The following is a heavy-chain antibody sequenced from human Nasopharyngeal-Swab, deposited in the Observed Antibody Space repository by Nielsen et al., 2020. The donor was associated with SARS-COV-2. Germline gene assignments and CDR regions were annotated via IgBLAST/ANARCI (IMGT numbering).Heavy chain of an antibody. Sequence: GESLKISCAASGFTFSSYSMNWVRQAPGKGLEWVSYISSSSSTIYYADPVEGRFTISRDNAKNSLYLQMNSLTDEDTAVYYCARDPASGYRYFDLWGRGTLVTVSS. CDR3: ARDPASGYRYFDL. CDR1: GFTFSSYS. CDR2: ISSSSSTI. V-gene: IGHV3-48*02. J-gene: IGHJ2*01. D-gene: IGHD1-26*01.